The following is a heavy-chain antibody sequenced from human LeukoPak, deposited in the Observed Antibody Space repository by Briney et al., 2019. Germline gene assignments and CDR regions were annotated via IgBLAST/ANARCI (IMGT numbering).Heavy chain of an antibody. CDR1: GGSIRSSSYY. CDR3: ARTSRDFYDSSGYYWAIDY. D-gene: IGHD3-22*01. J-gene: IGHJ4*02. Sequence: SETLSLTCTVSGGSIRSSSYYWSWIRQPPGKGLEWIGYIYYSGSTNYNPSLKSRVTISVDTSKNQFSLKLSSVTAADTAVYYCARTSRDFYDSSGYYWAIDYWGQGTLVTVSS. CDR2: IYYSGST. V-gene: IGHV4-61*01.